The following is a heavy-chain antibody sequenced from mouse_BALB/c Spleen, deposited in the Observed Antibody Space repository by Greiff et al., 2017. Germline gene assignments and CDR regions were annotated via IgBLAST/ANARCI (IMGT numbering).Heavy chain of an antibody. D-gene: IGHD3-1*01. CDR3: ARSDRDWYFDV. J-gene: IGHJ1*01. CDR2: ISSGSSTI. CDR1: GFTFSSFG. Sequence: EVMLVESGGDLVKPGGSLKLSCAASGFTFSSFGMHWVRQAPEKGLEWVAYISSGSSTIYYADTVKGRFTISRDNPKNTLFLQMTSLRSEDTAMYYCARSDRDWYFDVWGAGTTVTVSS. V-gene: IGHV5-17*02.